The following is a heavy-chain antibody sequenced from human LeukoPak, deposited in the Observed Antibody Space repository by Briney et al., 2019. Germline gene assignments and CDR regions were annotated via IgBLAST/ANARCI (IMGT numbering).Heavy chain of an antibody. CDR1: GGSISSYY. V-gene: IGHV4-59*12. J-gene: IGHJ4*02. D-gene: IGHD3-16*02. CDR3: ARDSLVGYYFDY. Sequence: SETLSLTCTVSGGSISSYYWSWIRQPPGKGLEWIGYIYYSGSTNYNPSLKSRVTISVDTSKNQFSLKLSSVTAADTAVYSCARDSLVGYYFDYWGQGTLVTVSS. CDR2: IYYSGST.